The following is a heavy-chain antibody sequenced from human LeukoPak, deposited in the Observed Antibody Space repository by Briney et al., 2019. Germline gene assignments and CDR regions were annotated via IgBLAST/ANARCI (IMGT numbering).Heavy chain of an antibody. J-gene: IGHJ6*03. CDR3: ARDRGYGDLDYYYYYMDV. D-gene: IGHD4-17*01. CDR2: IYYSGST. V-gene: IGHV4-59*01. CDR1: GGSISSYY. Sequence: PSETLSLTCTVSGGSISSYYWSWIRQPPGKGLEWIGYIYYSGSTNYNPSLKSRVTISVDTSKNQFSLKLSSVTAADTAVYYCARDRGYGDLDYYYYYMDVWGKGTTVTISS.